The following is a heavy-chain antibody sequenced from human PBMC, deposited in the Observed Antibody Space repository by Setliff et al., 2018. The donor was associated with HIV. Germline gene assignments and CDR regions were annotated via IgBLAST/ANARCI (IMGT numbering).Heavy chain of an antibody. CDR3: ARGPSGYADWYFDL. D-gene: IGHD5-12*01. J-gene: IGHJ2*01. CDR2: IYYSGST. V-gene: IGHV4-59*01. CDR1: GGFSDRYF. Sequence: SETLSLTCTVSGGFSDRYFWSWIRQPPGKGLEWIGYIYYSGSTNYNPSLKSRVTISVDASKNQFSLKLSSVTAADTAVYYCARGPSGYADWYFDLWGRGTLVTVSS.